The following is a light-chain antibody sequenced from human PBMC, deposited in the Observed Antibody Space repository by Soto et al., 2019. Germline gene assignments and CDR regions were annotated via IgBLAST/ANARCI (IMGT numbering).Light chain of an antibody. CDR2: SNN. J-gene: IGLJ2*01. V-gene: IGLV1-44*01. Sequence: QSVLTQPPSASGTPGQRVTISCSGSSSNIGSNTVNWYQQLPGTAPKLLIYSNNQRPSGVPDRFSGSKSGTSASLAISVLQSEDEADYYCAAWDDSLNVVVFGGGTKRTVL. CDR1: SSNIGSNT. CDR3: AAWDDSLNVVV.